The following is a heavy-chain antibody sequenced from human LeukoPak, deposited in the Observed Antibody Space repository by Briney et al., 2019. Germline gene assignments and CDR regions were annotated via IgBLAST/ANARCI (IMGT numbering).Heavy chain of an antibody. Sequence: PGGSLRLSCAASGFTFRSYWMSWVRQAPGKGLEGGANINQGGSVQYYMDSVKGRFTISRDDAKNSLYVQMNSLRDEDTAVYYCARVEYSGWNFDYWCQGTLVTVSS. CDR2: INQGGSVQ. CDR3: ARVEYSGWNFDY. V-gene: IGHV3-7*01. CDR1: GFTFRSYW. J-gene: IGHJ4*02. D-gene: IGHD5-12*01.